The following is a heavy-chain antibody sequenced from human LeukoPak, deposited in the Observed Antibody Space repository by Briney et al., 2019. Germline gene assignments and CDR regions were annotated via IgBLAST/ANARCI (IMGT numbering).Heavy chain of an antibody. V-gene: IGHV4-39*01. CDR1: GDSVSRSDSY. D-gene: IGHD3-22*01. CDR3: ARRRYYDGSGYLE. Sequence: SETLSLTRSVSGDSVSRSDSYWDWIRQPPGKGLEWIGTIYYSGRTYYSPSLKSRVTMSVDPSKNQFSLTLRSVTAADTAVYYCARRRYYDGSGYLEWGQGTLLSVSS. CDR2: IYYSGRT. J-gene: IGHJ1*01.